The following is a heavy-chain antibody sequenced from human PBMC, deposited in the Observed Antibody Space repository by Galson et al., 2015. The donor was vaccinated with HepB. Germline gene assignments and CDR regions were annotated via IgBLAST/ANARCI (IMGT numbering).Heavy chain of an antibody. CDR1: GGTFSSYA. J-gene: IGHJ5*02. CDR2: IIPIFGTA. V-gene: IGHV1-69*13. D-gene: IGHD2-2*01. CDR3: ARGRDIVVVPAALQFFDP. Sequence: SVKVSCKASGGTFSSYAISWVRQAPGQGLEWMGGIIPIFGTANYAQKFQGRVTITADESTSTAYMELSSLRSEDTAVYYCARGRDIVVVPAALQFFDPWGQGTLVTVSS.